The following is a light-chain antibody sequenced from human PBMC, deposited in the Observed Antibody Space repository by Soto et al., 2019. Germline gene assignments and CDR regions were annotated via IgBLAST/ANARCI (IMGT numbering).Light chain of an antibody. CDR3: QQRSVWPQT. V-gene: IGKV3-11*01. CDR1: QSVSSY. Sequence: EIVMTQSPATLSVSPGERATLSCRASQSVSSYLAWYQQKPGQAPRLLIYDASNRATGIPVRFSGSGSGTDFTLTISSLEPEDFAVYYCQQRSVWPQTFSQGTKLEIK. J-gene: IGKJ2*01. CDR2: DAS.